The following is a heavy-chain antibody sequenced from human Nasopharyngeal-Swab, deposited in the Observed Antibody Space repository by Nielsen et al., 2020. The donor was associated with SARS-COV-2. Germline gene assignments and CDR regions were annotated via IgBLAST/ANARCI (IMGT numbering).Heavy chain of an antibody. V-gene: IGHV4-34*01. CDR3: ASGTGQEGSY. CDR2: INHSGST. J-gene: IGHJ4*02. Sequence: GSLRLSCAVYGGSFSGYYWSWIRQPPGKGLEWIGEINHSGSTNYNPSLKSRVTISVDTSKNQFSLKLSSVTAADTAVYYCASGTGQEGSYWGQGTLVTVSS. CDR1: GGSFSGYY.